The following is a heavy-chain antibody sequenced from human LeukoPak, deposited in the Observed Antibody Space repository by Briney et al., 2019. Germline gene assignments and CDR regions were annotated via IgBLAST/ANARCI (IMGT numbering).Heavy chain of an antibody. V-gene: IGHV4-59*01. J-gene: IGHJ1*01. CDR3: ARGNSYYDSSGYFPWESFQH. Sequence: SETLSLTCTVSRGCISGYSWSWIRQSPGGGLEWIVYIYYSGDTAYNPSLKSRVTISVDTSKNQFSLKLSSVTAADTALYYCARGNSYYDSSGYFPWESFQHWGQGTLVTVSS. D-gene: IGHD3-22*01. CDR1: RGCISGYS. CDR2: IYYSGDT.